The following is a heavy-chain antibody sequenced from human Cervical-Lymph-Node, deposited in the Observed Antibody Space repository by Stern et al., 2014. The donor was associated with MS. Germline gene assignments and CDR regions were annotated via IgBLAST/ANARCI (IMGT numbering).Heavy chain of an antibody. CDR2: FNPSGGKT. CDR1: GYTFTTYY. D-gene: IGHD1-1*01. J-gene: IGHJ4*02. CDR3: ARVLSLATSDS. V-gene: IGHV1-46*01. Sequence: QVQLVQSGAEIRKPGASVKISCEASGYTFTTYYMHWVRQAPGQVLEWVALFNPSGGKTTYAQRFQGRVTVTGDTSTSTVYMELTGLRSEDTAVYYCARVLSLATSDSWGQGTLVIVSS.